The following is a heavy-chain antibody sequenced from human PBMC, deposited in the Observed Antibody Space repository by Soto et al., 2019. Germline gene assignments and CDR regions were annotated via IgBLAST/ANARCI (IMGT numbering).Heavy chain of an antibody. D-gene: IGHD2-8*01. J-gene: IGHJ6*03. Sequence: GGSLRLSCAASGFTFDDYAMHWVRQAPGKGLEWVSGISWNSGSIGYADSVKGRFTISRDNAKNSLYLQMNSLRAEDTALYYCAKGYCTNGVCFYYMDVWGKGTTVTVSS. CDR2: ISWNSGSI. V-gene: IGHV3-9*01. CDR1: GFTFDDYA. CDR3: AKGYCTNGVCFYYMDV.